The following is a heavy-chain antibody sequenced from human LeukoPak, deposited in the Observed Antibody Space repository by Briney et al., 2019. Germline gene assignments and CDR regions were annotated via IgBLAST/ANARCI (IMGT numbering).Heavy chain of an antibody. Sequence: GGSLRLSWAASGFTFTNYAMTWVRQAEGKGLEWVSGISEGVGNTYYADSGKGRCTISRDHSTNTLYLQMNSLRAEDTALDYCAKREKGTTGRFFDYWGQGTLVTVSS. CDR2: ISEGVGNT. CDR1: GFTFTNYA. CDR3: AKREKGTTGRFFDY. J-gene: IGHJ4*02. D-gene: IGHD4-17*01. V-gene: IGHV3-23*01.